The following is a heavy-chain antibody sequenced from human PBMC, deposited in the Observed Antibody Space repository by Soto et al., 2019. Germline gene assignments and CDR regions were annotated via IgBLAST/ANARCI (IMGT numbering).Heavy chain of an antibody. CDR2: IYSGGST. J-gene: IGHJ4*02. V-gene: IGHV3-53*01. Sequence: GGSLRLSCAASGFTVSSNYMSWVRQAPGKGLEWVSVIYSGGSTYYADSVKGRFTISRDNSKNTLYLQVNSLRAEDTAVYYCAKSGYSYGYSVDYWGQGTLVTVSS. D-gene: IGHD5-18*01. CDR3: AKSGYSYGYSVDY. CDR1: GFTVSSNY.